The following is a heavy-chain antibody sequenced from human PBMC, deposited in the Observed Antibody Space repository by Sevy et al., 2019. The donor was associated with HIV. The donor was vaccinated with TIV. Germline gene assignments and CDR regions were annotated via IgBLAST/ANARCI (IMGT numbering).Heavy chain of an antibody. CDR3: ARASHMITFGGVIVVDGIDY. Sequence: GGSLRLSCAASRFTFSKIAIHWVRQAPGKGLEWVSVISNDGSNKDYADSVKGRFTISRDNSKNMLYLQLNSLRVEDTAVYYCARASHMITFGGVIVVDGIDYWGQGTLVTVSS. V-gene: IGHV3-30-3*01. CDR2: ISNDGSNK. J-gene: IGHJ4*02. D-gene: IGHD3-16*02. CDR1: RFTFSKIA.